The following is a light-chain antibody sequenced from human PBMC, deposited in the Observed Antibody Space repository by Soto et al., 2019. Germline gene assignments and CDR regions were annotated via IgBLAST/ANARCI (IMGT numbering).Light chain of an antibody. V-gene: IGLV2-23*03. CDR3: CSYAGDNTFVI. Sequence: QSVLTQPASVSGSPGQSISISCVGSNNDVGSYNLVSWYQQHPGKAPKLMIYEGSKRPSRVSNRFSGSKSGNTASLTISGLQAEDEADYYCCSYAGDNTFVIFGGGPKVTVL. CDR2: EGS. CDR1: NNDVGSYNL. J-gene: IGLJ2*01.